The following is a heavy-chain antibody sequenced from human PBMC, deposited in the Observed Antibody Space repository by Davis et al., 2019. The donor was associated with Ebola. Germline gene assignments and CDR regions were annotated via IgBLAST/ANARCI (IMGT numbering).Heavy chain of an antibody. CDR1: GYTFTSYG. CDR3: AREVEMGSISSEN. CDR2: INTHTGNP. V-gene: IGHV7-4-1*02. D-gene: IGHD5-24*01. J-gene: IGHJ4*02. Sequence: ASVKVSCKASGYTFTSYGISWVRHAPGQGLQWMGWINTHTGNPTYVQGFTGRFVFSLDTSVSTAYLQINNLKAEDTAIYYCAREVEMGSISSENWGQGTLVTVSS.